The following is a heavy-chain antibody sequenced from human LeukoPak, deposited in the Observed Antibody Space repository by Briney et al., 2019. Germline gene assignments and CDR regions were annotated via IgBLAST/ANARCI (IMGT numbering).Heavy chain of an antibody. CDR3: ARLQFQVYYYYYMDV. D-gene: IGHD4-11*01. Sequence: GSSVKVSCKXSGGTFSSYAVSWARQAPRQGLEWMGRIIPIFGTANYAQKFQGRVTITADESTSTAYMELSSLRSEDTAVYYCARLQFQVYYYYYMDVWGKGTTVTVSS. J-gene: IGHJ6*03. V-gene: IGHV1-69*01. CDR1: GGTFSSYA. CDR2: IIPIFGTA.